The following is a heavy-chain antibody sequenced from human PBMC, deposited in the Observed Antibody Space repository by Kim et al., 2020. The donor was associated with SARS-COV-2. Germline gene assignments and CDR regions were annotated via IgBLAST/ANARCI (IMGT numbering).Heavy chain of an antibody. CDR2: IIPIFGTA. V-gene: IGHV1-69*13. D-gene: IGHD1-26*01. CDR3: ARDAMVGATSYFDA. CDR1: GGTFSSYA. J-gene: IGHJ4*02. Sequence: SVKVSCKASGGTFSSYAISWVRQAPGQGLEWMGGIIPIFGTANYAQKFQGRVTITADESTSTAYMELSSLRSEDTAVYYCARDAMVGATSYFDAWGQGTPVTVSS.